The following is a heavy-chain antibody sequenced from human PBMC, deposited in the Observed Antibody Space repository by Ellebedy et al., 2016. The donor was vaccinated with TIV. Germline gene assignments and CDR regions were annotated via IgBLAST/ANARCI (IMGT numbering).Heavy chain of an antibody. CDR2: IRSSTNSI. CDR3: TRALGTVTASLWGS. CDR1: GFSISGNF. J-gene: IGHJ5*02. D-gene: IGHD2-21*02. V-gene: IGHV3-48*01. Sequence: GESLKISXAASGFSISGNFISWVRQAPGRGLEWVAFIRSSTNSISYADSVKGRFTISRDDAENSLYLQMNSLRAEDTAVFYCTRALGTVTASLWGSWGQGTLVTVSS.